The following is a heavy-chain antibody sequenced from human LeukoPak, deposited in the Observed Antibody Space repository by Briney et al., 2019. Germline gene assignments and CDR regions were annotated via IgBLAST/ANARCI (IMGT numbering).Heavy chain of an antibody. CDR2: INNDGRST. V-gene: IGHV3-74*01. Sequence: PGGSLRLSCAASGFTFNNHWMHWVRQAPGKGLVWVSRINNDGRSTAYADSVKGRFTISRDNAKNTLYLQLNRLRAEDTGVYYCARDLLSCTGGYCAMVYWGQGTLVTVSS. CDR3: ARDLLSCTGGYCAMVY. J-gene: IGHJ4*02. CDR1: GFTFNNHW. D-gene: IGHD2-8*02.